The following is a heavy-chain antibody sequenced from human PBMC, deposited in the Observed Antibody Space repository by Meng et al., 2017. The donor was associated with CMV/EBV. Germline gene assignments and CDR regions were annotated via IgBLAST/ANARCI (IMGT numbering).Heavy chain of an antibody. D-gene: IGHD6-6*01. CDR1: GYTFTSYD. V-gene: IGHV3-30*04. CDR2: ISYDGSNK. Sequence: SCKASGYTFTSYDMHWVRQAPGKGLEWVAVISYDGSNKYYADSVKGRFTISRDNSKNTLYLQMNSLRAEDTAVYYCARLPIIAARLNSVWFDPWGQGTLVTVSS. J-gene: IGHJ5*02. CDR3: ARLPIIAARLNSVWFDP.